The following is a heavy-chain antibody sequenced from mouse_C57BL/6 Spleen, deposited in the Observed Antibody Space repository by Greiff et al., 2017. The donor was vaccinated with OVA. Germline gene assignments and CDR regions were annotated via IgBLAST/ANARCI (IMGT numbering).Heavy chain of an antibody. CDR1: GYTSTSYW. CDR3: ARDYYDYPFAY. D-gene: IGHD2-4*01. J-gene: IGHJ3*01. CDR2: IDPSDSYT. Sequence: VQLQQPGAELVMPGASVKLSCKASGYTSTSYWMHWVKPRPGQGLEWIGEIDPSDSYTNYNQKFKGKSTLTVDKSSSTAYLQLSSLTSEDSAVYYCARDYYDYPFAYWGQGTLVTVSA. V-gene: IGHV1-69*01.